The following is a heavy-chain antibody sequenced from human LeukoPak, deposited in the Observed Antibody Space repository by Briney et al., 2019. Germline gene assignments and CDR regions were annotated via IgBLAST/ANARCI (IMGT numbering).Heavy chain of an antibody. Sequence: SETLSLTCTVSGGSISSYYWSWIRQPPGKGLEWIGYIYYSGSTNYNPSLKSRVTISVDTSKNQFPLKLSSVTAADTAVYYCARAVITSHYYYYYMDVWGKGTTVTISS. V-gene: IGHV4-59*01. D-gene: IGHD3-16*01. CDR2: IYYSGST. J-gene: IGHJ6*03. CDR3: ARAVITSHYYYYYMDV. CDR1: GGSISSYY.